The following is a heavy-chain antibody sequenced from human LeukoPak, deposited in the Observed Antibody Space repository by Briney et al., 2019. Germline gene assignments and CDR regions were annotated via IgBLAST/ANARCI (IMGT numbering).Heavy chain of an antibody. Sequence: ASVKVSCKASGYTFTGYYMHWVRQAPGQGLEWMGWINPNSGGTNYAQKFQGRVTMTRDTSISTAYMELSGLRSDDTAVYYCARYSGGDDSFDYWGQGTLVTVSS. CDR3: ARYSGGDDSFDY. V-gene: IGHV1-2*02. CDR1: GYTFTGYY. J-gene: IGHJ4*02. D-gene: IGHD2-21*02. CDR2: INPNSGGT.